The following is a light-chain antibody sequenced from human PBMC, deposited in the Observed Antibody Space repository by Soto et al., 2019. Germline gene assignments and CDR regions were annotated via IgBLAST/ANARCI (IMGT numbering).Light chain of an antibody. CDR2: LGP. Sequence: DIVMTQSQLSLPFPPGEPASTSGRSSQTLPISNGSNFLDWTLQKPGKSPQLLVYLGPNRPSGVPDRFSGSGSGTDFTLKISRVEAEDVGVYYCMQALQTPRTFGPGTKVDIK. V-gene: IGKV2-28*01. CDR3: MQALQTPRT. J-gene: IGKJ3*01. CDR1: QTLPISNGSNF.